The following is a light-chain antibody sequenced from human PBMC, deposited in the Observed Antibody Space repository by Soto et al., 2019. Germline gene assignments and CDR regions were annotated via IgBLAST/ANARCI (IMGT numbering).Light chain of an antibody. Sequence: QSALTQPPSASGSPGQSVTISCTGTSSDVGGYSYVSWYQQHPGKAPKLMIYEVSKRPSGVPDRFSGSKSGNTASLPVSGLQAEDDADDYGSSYAGSNNFVVFGGGTKLTVL. CDR3: SSYAGSNNFVV. J-gene: IGLJ2*01. CDR2: EVS. V-gene: IGLV2-8*01. CDR1: SSDVGGYSY.